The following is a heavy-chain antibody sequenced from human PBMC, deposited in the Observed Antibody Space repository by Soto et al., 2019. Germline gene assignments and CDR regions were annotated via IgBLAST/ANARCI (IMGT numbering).Heavy chain of an antibody. CDR1: GFTFSSYW. Sequence: LRLSCAASGFTFSSYWMHWVRQAPGKGLVWVSRISIDGSRTNYADSVKGRFTISRDNAKNTLYLQMNSLRAEDTAVYYCARDGGPTGTTEIDYWGQGTLVTVSS. J-gene: IGHJ4*02. CDR3: ARDGGPTGTTEIDY. V-gene: IGHV3-74*01. CDR2: ISIDGSRT. D-gene: IGHD1-7*01.